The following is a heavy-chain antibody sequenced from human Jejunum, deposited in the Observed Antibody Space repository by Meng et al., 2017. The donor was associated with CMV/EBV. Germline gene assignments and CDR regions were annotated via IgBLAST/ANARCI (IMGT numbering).Heavy chain of an antibody. CDR1: RYPFTAYF. D-gene: IGHD3-10*01. CDR2: IKPKNGAT. J-gene: IGHJ4*02. CDR3: ARGGDRGEEDY. Sequence: CNAPRYPFTAYFVHWVRQAPGQGLEWMGWIKPKNGATNYEQKYQGRVTLTRDTSISTAYMELTSLKSDDTAMYYCARGGDRGEEDYWGQGTLVTVSS. V-gene: IGHV1-2*02.